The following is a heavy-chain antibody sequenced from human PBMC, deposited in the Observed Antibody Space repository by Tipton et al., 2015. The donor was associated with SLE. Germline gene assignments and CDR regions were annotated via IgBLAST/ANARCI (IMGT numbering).Heavy chain of an antibody. D-gene: IGHD4-11*01. J-gene: IGHJ4*02. CDR1: GYSISRGYY. CDR2: VYPGGTA. CDR3: ARDPYGNEDY. V-gene: IGHV4-38-2*02. Sequence: GLVKPSETLSLTCTVSGYSISRGYYWGWIRQPPWGGLEWLGSVYPGGTAYYNPSLKSRVTVSVDTAKNQFSLKLSSVTAADTAVYYCARDPYGNEDYWGQGTLVTVSS.